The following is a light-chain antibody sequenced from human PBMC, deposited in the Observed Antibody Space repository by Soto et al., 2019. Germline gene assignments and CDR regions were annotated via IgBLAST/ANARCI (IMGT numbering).Light chain of an antibody. J-gene: IGKJ2*01. CDR2: EAS. CDR3: QQYDNLPMYT. CDR1: QTVSSS. V-gene: IGKV3-11*01. Sequence: EIVLTQSPATLSLSPGERATLSCRASQTVSSSLAWYQQKPGQAPRLLIYEASNRATGIPARFSGSGSGADFTLTISSLEPEDFALYYCQQYDNLPMYTFGQGTKLEIK.